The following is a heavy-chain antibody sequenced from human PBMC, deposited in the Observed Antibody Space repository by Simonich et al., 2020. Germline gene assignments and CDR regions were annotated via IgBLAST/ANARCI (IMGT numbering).Heavy chain of an antibody. Sequence: EVQLVESGGGLVQPGGSLRLSCAASGFTFSSYWISWVRQPLGKGLEVVANIKKDGRERYYVDSVKGRFTISRDNAKNSLYLQMNSLRAEDTAVYYCARDGLGTAYYYYMDVWGKGTTVTVSS. J-gene: IGHJ6*03. D-gene: IGHD7-27*01. CDR2: IKKDGRER. CDR3: ARDGLGTAYYYYMDV. CDR1: GFTFSSYW. V-gene: IGHV3-7*01.